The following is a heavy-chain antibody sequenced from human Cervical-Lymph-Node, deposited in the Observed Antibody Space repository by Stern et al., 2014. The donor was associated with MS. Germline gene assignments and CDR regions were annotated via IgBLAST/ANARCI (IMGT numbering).Heavy chain of an antibody. CDR3: AGGNGWYSDK. V-gene: IGHV3-7*03. D-gene: IGHD6-19*01. CDR1: GLTFSNNW. Sequence: EMQLVESGGGLVQPGGSLTLSCAASGLTFSNNWMNWVRQAPGKGLQWVANIKQDGSQKYYVDSGKGRFTISRDNAKSSLYLQMNSLRAEDTAVYYCAGGNGWYSDKWGQGTLVTVSS. J-gene: IGHJ4*02. CDR2: IKQDGSQK.